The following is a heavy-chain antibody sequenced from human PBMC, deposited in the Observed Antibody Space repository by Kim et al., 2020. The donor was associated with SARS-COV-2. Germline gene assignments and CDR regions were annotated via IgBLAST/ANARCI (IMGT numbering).Heavy chain of an antibody. J-gene: IGHJ4*02. Sequence: YAQKFQGRVTMTRDTSISTAYMELSRLRSDDTAVYYCARWDWELAPHFDYWGQGTLVTVSS. D-gene: IGHD1-26*01. CDR3: ARWDWELAPHFDY. V-gene: IGHV1-2*02.